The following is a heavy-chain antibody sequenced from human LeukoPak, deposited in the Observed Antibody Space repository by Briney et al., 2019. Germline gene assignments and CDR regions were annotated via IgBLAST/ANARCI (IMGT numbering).Heavy chain of an antibody. CDR3: AKAEGGY. J-gene: IGHJ4*02. V-gene: IGHV3-9*01. CDR1: GFIFDDYA. CDR2: INWNGGSI. D-gene: IGHD2-15*01. Sequence: PGGSLRLSCAASGFIFDDYAMHWVRQAPGKGLEWVSSINWNGGSIGYADSVKGRFTISRDNAKNSLYLQMNSLRAEDTALYYCAKAEGGYWGQGTLVTVSS.